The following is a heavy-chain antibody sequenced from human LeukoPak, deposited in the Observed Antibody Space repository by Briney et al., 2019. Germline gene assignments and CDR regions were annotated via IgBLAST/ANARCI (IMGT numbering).Heavy chain of an antibody. Sequence: ASVKVSCKASGYTFTSYGISWVRQAPGQGLEWMGWISAYNGNTNYAQKLQGRVTTTTDTSTSTAYMELRSLRSDDTAVYYCARDGDVLLWFGELLSFDYWGQGTLVTASS. CDR1: GYTFTSYG. V-gene: IGHV1-18*01. CDR3: ARDGDVLLWFGELLSFDY. D-gene: IGHD3-10*01. CDR2: ISAYNGNT. J-gene: IGHJ4*02.